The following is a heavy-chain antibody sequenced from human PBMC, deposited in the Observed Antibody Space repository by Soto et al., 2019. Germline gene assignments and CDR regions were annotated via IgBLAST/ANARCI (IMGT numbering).Heavy chain of an antibody. Sequence: PGASLKISCKGSGYSFTSYWIGWVRQMPGKGLEWMGIIYPGDSDTRYSPSFQGQVTISADKSISTAYLQWSSLKASDTAMYYCARVTYYYDSSGPGAFDIWGQGTMVTVSS. D-gene: IGHD3-22*01. CDR3: ARVTYYYDSSGPGAFDI. J-gene: IGHJ3*02. V-gene: IGHV5-51*01. CDR2: IYPGDSDT. CDR1: GYSFTSYW.